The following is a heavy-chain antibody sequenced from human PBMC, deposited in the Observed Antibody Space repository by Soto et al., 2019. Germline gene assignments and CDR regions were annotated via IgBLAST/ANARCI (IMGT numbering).Heavy chain of an antibody. CDR1: GGSISSSSYY. J-gene: IGHJ4*02. CDR3: ARTHYSITIFGVAEYYVDY. D-gene: IGHD3-3*01. V-gene: IGHV4-39*01. Sequence: SETLSLTCTVSGGSISSSSYYWGWIRQPPGKGLEWIGSIYYSGSTYYNPSLKSRVTISVDTSKNQFSLKLSSVTAADAAVYYCARTHYSITIFGVAEYYVDYWGQGTLVTVSS. CDR2: IYYSGST.